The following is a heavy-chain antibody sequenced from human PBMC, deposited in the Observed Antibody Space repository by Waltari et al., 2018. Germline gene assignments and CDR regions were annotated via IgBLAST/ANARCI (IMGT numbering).Heavy chain of an antibody. CDR3: ARNKLRLDY. CDR1: GSPFNSHW. CDR2: IKPDASDK. D-gene: IGHD3-10*01. Sequence: VQVVESGGGSVQPGGSLGLSCAASGSPFNSHWMSWVRQAPGKGLEWVANIKPDASDKYYVDSVKGRFTISRDNAKNSLYLQMNSLRAEDTAIYYCARNKLRLDYWGPGTLVTVSS. J-gene: IGHJ4*02. V-gene: IGHV3-7*01.